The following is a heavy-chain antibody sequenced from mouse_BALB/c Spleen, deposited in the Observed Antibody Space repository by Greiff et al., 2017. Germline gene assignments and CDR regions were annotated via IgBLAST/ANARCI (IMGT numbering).Heavy chain of an antibody. V-gene: IGHV3-2*02. CDR1: GYSITSDYA. Sequence: EVQRVESGPGLVKPSQSLSLTCTVTGYSITSDYAWNWIRQFPGNKLEWMGYISYSGSTSYNPSLKSRISITRDTSKNQFFLQLNSVTTEDTATYYCAREVYGNYVSYAMDYWGQGTSVTVSS. CDR3: AREVYGNYVSYAMDY. CDR2: ISYSGST. D-gene: IGHD2-1*01. J-gene: IGHJ4*01.